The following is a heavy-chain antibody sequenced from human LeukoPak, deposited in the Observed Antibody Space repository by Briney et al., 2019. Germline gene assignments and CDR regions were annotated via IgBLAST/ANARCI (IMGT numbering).Heavy chain of an antibody. V-gene: IGHV3-74*01. CDR3: ARDWAVAGTGTFDY. D-gene: IGHD6-19*01. J-gene: IGHJ4*02. CDR2: INTDGRTT. CDR1: GFTFRTYW. Sequence: GGSLRLSCAASGFTFRTYWMHWVRQAPGKGLVWVSRINTDGRTTNYADSVKGRFTISRDNAKNTLYLQMNSLRAEDTAVYYCARDWAVAGTGTFDYWGQGTLVTVSS.